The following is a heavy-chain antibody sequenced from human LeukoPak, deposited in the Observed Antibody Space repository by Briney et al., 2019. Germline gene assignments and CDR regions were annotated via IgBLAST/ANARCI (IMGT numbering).Heavy chain of an antibody. CDR3: AKDGVSGSYSKTYYYYYYMDV. D-gene: IGHD3-10*01. CDR1: GFTFSNYW. V-gene: IGHV3-74*01. J-gene: IGHJ6*03. Sequence: GGSLRLSCAASGFTFSNYWMHWVRQAPGKGLVWVSRINSDGINTSYADSVKGRFTISRDNAKSTLNLQMNSLRAEDTAVYYCAKDGVSGSYSKTYYYYYYMDVWGKGTTVTISS. CDR2: INSDGINT.